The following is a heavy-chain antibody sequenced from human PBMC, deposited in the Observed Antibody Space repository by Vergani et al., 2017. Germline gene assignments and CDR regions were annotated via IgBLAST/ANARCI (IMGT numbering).Heavy chain of an antibody. CDR3: ARTENYGSGSYYNALLYMDV. CDR1: GYTFTGYY. V-gene: IGHV1-2*02. J-gene: IGHJ6*03. Sequence: QVQLVQSGAEVKKPGASVKVSCKASGYTFTGYYMHWVRQAPGQGLEWMGWINPNSGGTNYAQKFKGRVTMTRDTSISTAYMELSRLRSDDTAVYYCARTENYGSGSYYNALLYMDVWGKGTTVTVSS. D-gene: IGHD3-10*01. CDR2: INPNSGGT.